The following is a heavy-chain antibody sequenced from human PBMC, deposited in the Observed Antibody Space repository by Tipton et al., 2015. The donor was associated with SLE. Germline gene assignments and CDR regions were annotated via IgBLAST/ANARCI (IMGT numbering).Heavy chain of an antibody. D-gene: IGHD3-16*01. V-gene: IGHV4-59*13. CDR2: IYYSGST. Sequence: TLSLTCTVSGGSISTYSWRWIRQPPGKGLEWIGYIYYSGSTNYNRSLKSRVTISVDTSKNQFSLKLSSVTAADGAVCCCARGGGGAFDMWGQGTMVTVSS. CDR3: ARGGGGAFDM. CDR1: GGSISTYS. J-gene: IGHJ3*02.